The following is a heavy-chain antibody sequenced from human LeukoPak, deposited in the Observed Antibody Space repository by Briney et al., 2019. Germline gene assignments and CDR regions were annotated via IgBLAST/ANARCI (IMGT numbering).Heavy chain of an antibody. D-gene: IGHD3-22*01. CDR1: GFTFSSYG. J-gene: IGHJ4*02. V-gene: IGHV3-23*01. CDR3: ASYDSSGYYRDY. Sequence: GGSLRLSCAASGFTFSSYGMSWVRQAPGKGLEWVSAISGSGGSTYYADSVKGRFTIFRDNSKNTLYLQMNSLRAKDTAVYYCASYDSSGYYRDYWGQGTLVTVSS. CDR2: ISGSGGST.